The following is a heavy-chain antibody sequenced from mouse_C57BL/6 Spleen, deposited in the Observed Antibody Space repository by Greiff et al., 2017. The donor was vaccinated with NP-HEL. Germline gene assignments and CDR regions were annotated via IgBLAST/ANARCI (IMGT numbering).Heavy chain of an antibody. J-gene: IGHJ3*01. CDR3: ARGGYYGSRAWFAY. CDR2: IYPGSGST. V-gene: IGHV1-55*01. D-gene: IGHD1-1*01. Sequence: QVQLQQSGAELVKPGASVKMSCKASGYTFTSYWITWVKQRPGQGLEWIGDIYPGSGSTNYNEKFKSKATLTVDTSSSTAYMQLSSLTSEDSAVYYCARGGYYGSRAWFAYWGQGTLVTVSA. CDR1: GYTFTSYW.